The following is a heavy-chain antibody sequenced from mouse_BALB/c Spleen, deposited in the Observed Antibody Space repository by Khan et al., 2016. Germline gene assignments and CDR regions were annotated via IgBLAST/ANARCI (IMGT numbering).Heavy chain of an antibody. CDR2: ISTYYGDT. V-gene: IGHV1S137*01. CDR3: AREGLNYDYAMDY. Sequence: QVQLQQSGAELVRPGVSVKISCKGSGYTFTDYAMHWVKQSHAKSLEWIGVISTYYGDTSYNQKFEGKATMTVDKSSSTAYMELARLTSEDSGIYYCAREGLNYDYAMDYWGQGTSVTVSS. J-gene: IGHJ4*01. D-gene: IGHD2-1*01. CDR1: GYTFTDYA.